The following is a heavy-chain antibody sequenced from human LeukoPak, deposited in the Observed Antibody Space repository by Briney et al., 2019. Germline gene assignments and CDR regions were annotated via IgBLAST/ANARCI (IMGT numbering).Heavy chain of an antibody. V-gene: IGHV1-46*01. CDR3: ARDLSGYCTNGVCYQL. D-gene: IGHD2-8*01. CDR1: GYTFTSYY. J-gene: IGHJ4*02. CDR2: INPSGGST. Sequence: ASVKVSCKASGYTFTSYYMHWVRQAPGRGLEWMGMINPSGGSTSYAQKFQGRVTMTRDTSTSTVYMELSSLRSEDTAVYYCARDLSGYCTNGVCYQLWGQGTLVTVSS.